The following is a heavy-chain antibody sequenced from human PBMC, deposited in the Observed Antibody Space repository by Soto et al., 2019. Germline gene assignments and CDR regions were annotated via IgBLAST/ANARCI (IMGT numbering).Heavy chain of an antibody. CDR3: ARAHPSTTVTYNWFDP. Sequence: EVQLVESGGGLVQPGGSLRLSCAASGFTFSTYSMNWVRQARGKGPEWISYVSGSSTTIYYADSVKGRFTISRDNARNSLYLQMNSLRDEDTAVYYCARAHPSTTVTYNWFDPWGQGTLVTVSS. D-gene: IGHD4-17*01. CDR2: VSGSSTTI. CDR1: GFTFSTYS. V-gene: IGHV3-48*02. J-gene: IGHJ5*02.